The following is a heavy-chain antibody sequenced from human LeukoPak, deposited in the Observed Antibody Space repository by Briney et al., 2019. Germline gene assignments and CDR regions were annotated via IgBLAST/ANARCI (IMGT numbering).Heavy chain of an antibody. CDR1: GGSFSDYY. Sequence: SETLSLTCAVYGGSFSDYYWSWIRQPPGKGLEWIGSIYSNGDTYYNPSLKSRFTTSLDTSKNQFSLKLSSVTAADTAIYFCTGELAGTTVHYWGQGTLVTISS. V-gene: IGHV4-34*01. CDR3: TGELAGTTVHY. J-gene: IGHJ4*02. CDR2: IYSNGDT. D-gene: IGHD1-7*01.